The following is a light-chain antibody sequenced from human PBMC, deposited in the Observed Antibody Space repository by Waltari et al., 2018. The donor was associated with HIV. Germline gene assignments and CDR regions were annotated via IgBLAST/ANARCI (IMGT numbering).Light chain of an antibody. CDR2: GNK. Sequence: QSVLTQPPSVSGAPGQTVTISCTGSSSNIGAGFDAPWYQQFPGRAPKLLIYGNKKRPSGVPDRFSGSRSGTSASLAITGLQAEDEGDYYCQSYDSSLSGRWVFGGGTKLTVL. CDR1: SSNIGAGFD. J-gene: IGLJ3*02. V-gene: IGLV1-40*01. CDR3: QSYDSSLSGRWV.